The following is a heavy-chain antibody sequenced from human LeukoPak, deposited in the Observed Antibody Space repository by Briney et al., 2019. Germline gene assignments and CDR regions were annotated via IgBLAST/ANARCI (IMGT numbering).Heavy chain of an antibody. D-gene: IGHD2-15*01. Sequence: GGSLRLSCAASGFTFSNAWMSWVRQAPGKGLEWVGRIKSKTDGGTTDYAAPVKGRFTIPRDDSKNTLYLQMNSLKTEDTAVYYCTIGYCSGGSCYGYYFDYWGQGTLVTVPS. CDR3: TIGYCSGGSCYGYYFDY. CDR1: GFTFSNAW. CDR2: IKSKTDGGTT. J-gene: IGHJ4*02. V-gene: IGHV3-15*01.